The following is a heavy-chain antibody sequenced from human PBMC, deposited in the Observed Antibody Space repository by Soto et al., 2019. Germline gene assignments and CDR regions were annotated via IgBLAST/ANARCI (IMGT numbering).Heavy chain of an antibody. CDR1: AYSIHYYS. CDR2: VYYSGGT. D-gene: IGHD2-21*02. J-gene: IGHJ4*02. CDR3: ARHQAGYCGGDCYTHFDS. Sequence: QVQLQESGPGLVKPSETLSLTCTVSAYSIHYYSLSWIRQPPGAGLEWIGYVYYSGGTNYNPFLKSRATISKDTSNHQLSLKLSSVTAADTAVYYCARHQAGYCGGDCYTHFDSWGQGILVTVSS. V-gene: IGHV4-59*08.